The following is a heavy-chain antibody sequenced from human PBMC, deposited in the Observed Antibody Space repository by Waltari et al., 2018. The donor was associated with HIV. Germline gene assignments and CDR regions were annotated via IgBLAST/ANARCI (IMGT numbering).Heavy chain of an antibody. Sequence: QVQLVQSGAEVKKPGSSVKVSCKASGGTFSSYAISRVRPPPAQGLEWMGGIIPIFGTANYAQKFQGRVTITADESTSTAYMELSSLRSEDTAVYYCASSIVGAPPGNYYYGMDVWGQGTTVTVSS. CDR2: IIPIFGTA. CDR3: ASSIVGAPPGNYYYGMDV. D-gene: IGHD1-26*01. V-gene: IGHV1-69*12. J-gene: IGHJ6*02. CDR1: GGTFSSYA.